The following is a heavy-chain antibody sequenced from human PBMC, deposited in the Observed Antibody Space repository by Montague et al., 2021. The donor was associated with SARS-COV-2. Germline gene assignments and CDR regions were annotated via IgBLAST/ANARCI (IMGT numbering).Heavy chain of an antibody. J-gene: IGHJ3*02. D-gene: IGHD3-3*01. Sequence: SETLSLTCNVAGGSMSGYNWSWIRQPPGKGLQWIGSIYYSGSTYYNPSLKSRVTISVDTSKNQFSLKLSSVTAADTAVYYCARHGLAGITIFGVVTPRGGFDIWGQGTMVTVSS. CDR2: IYYSGST. V-gene: IGHV4-59*05. CDR1: GGSMSGYN. CDR3: ARHGLAGITIFGVVTPRGGFDI.